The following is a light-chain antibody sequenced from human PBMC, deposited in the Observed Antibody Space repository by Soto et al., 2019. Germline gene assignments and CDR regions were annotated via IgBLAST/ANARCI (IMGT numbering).Light chain of an antibody. V-gene: IGKV3D-20*02. Sequence: EIVMTQSPAILSVSPGERATLSCRASQSVRDNLAWYQQKPGQAPRLLIYGASSRATGIPDRFSGSGSGTDFSLTIRRLEPDDFAVYYCQQRDYWQVTFGQGTRLEIK. J-gene: IGKJ5*01. CDR1: QSVRDN. CDR3: QQRDYWQVT. CDR2: GAS.